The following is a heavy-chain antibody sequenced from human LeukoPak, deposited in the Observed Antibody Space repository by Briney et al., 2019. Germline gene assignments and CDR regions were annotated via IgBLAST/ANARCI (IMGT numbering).Heavy chain of an antibody. CDR2: IKQDGSEK. D-gene: IGHD6-13*01. CDR3: ASAYSSSWLDY. Sequence: GGSLRLSCAASGFTFSSYWMSWVHQAPGKGLEWVANIKQDGSEKYYVDSVKGRFTISRDNAKNSLYLQMNSLRAEDTAVYYCASAYSSSWLDYWGQGTLVTVSS. CDR1: GFTFSSYW. V-gene: IGHV3-7*01. J-gene: IGHJ4*02.